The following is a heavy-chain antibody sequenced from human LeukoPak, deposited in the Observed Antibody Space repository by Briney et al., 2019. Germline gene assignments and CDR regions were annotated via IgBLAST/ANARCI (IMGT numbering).Heavy chain of an antibody. Sequence: PSETLSLTCAVYGGSLSGYYWSWIRQPPGKGLEWIGEINHSGSTNYNPSLKSRVTISVDTSKNQFSLKLSSVTAADTAAYYCARGRGSSGWYNDYWGQGTLVTVSS. V-gene: IGHV4-34*01. D-gene: IGHD6-19*01. J-gene: IGHJ4*02. CDR2: INHSGST. CDR1: GGSLSGYY. CDR3: ARGRGSSGWYNDY.